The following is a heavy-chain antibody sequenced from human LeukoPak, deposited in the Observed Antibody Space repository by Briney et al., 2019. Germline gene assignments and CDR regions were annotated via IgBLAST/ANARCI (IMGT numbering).Heavy chain of an antibody. CDR1: GYTFTGFY. J-gene: IGHJ5*02. Sequence: ASVKVSCKGSGYTFTGFYMHWVRQAPGQGLEWMGWINPNSGGTNYAQKFQGRVTMTRDTSISTAYMELSRLRSDDTAVYYCARDRSIAARPGDLSFDPWGQGTLVTVSS. CDR2: INPNSGGT. V-gene: IGHV1-2*02. D-gene: IGHD6-6*01. CDR3: ARDRSIAARPGDLSFDP.